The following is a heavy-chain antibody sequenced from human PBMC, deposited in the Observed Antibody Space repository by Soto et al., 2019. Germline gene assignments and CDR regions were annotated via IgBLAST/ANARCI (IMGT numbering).Heavy chain of an antibody. Sequence: ASVKVSCKASGYIFGNYDISWVRQGTGQGLEWMRWMNPNSGKGGYAQKFQGRVTMTRDTSTSTAYMELSSLTSDDTAIYYCARMATSGTLNWFDPWGQGTLVTVSS. CDR1: GYIFGNYD. CDR3: ARMATSGTLNWFDP. CDR2: MNPNSGKG. V-gene: IGHV1-8*01. J-gene: IGHJ5*02.